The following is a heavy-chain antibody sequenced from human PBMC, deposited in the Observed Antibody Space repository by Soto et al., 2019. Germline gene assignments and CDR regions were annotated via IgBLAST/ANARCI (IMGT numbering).Heavy chain of an antibody. CDR3: AKVDVSTAGSFDY. V-gene: IGHV3-23*01. CDR1: GFTFSSYA. Sequence: PGGSLRLSCAASGFTFSSYAMSWVRQAPGKGLEWVSAISGSGGSTYYADSVKGRFTISRDNSKNTVYLQMNSLSVGDTAVYLCAKVDVSTAGSFDYWGQGALVTVSS. J-gene: IGHJ4*02. D-gene: IGHD6-13*01. CDR2: ISGSGGST.